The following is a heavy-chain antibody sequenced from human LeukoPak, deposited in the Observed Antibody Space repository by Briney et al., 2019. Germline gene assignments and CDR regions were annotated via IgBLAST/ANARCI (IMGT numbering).Heavy chain of an antibody. J-gene: IGHJ4*02. V-gene: IGHV4-39*07. Sequence: PSETLSLTCTVSGGSISSSSYYWGWIRQPPGKGLEWIGSIYYSGSTYYNPSLKSRVTISVDTSKNQFSLKLSSVTAADTAVYYCARDLPCGSSGCSDDWGQGTLVTVSS. CDR3: ARDLPCGSSGCSDD. D-gene: IGHD6-19*01. CDR2: IYYSGST. CDR1: GGSISSSSYY.